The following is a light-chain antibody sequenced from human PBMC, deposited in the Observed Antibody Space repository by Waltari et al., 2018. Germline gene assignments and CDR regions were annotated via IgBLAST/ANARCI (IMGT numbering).Light chain of an antibody. CDR3: SSYTSSSTVV. J-gene: IGLJ2*01. CDR1: SRDVGGYNY. Sequence: SALPQPAPVSGSPGQSITIPCTGTSRDVGGYNYVSWYQQHPGKAPKLMIYEVSNRPSGVSNRFSGSKSGNTASLTISGLQAEDEADYYCSSYTSSSTVVFGGGTKLTVL. V-gene: IGLV2-14*01. CDR2: EVS.